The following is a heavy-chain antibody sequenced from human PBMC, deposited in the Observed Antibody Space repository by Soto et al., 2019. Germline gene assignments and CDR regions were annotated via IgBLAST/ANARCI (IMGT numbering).Heavy chain of an antibody. D-gene: IGHD3-10*01. CDR3: AHRAYFDSGKQFDY. J-gene: IGHJ4*02. V-gene: IGHV2-5*02. CDR2: IYWDDEK. Sequence: QITLKASGPTLVKPTQTLTLTCTFSGFSLSTSGVGVGWIRQPPGKALEWLAIIYWDDEKRYSPSLKTRLTVTKDTSKNQVVLTMTNVDPVDTATYYCAHRAYFDSGKQFDYWGQGTLVSVSS. CDR1: GFSLSTSGVG.